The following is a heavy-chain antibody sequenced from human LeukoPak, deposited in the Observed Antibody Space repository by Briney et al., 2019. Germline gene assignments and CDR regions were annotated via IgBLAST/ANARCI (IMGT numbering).Heavy chain of an antibody. CDR2: ISAYNGNT. CDR3: ARGGSRSRRGDDAFDI. D-gene: IGHD3-10*01. J-gene: IGHJ3*02. CDR1: GYTFTNYA. V-gene: IGHV1-18*01. Sequence: GSVTVSCKASGYTFTNYAMNGVRQAPGQGREGMGWISAYNGNTELAQKFQGRVTLATDASTSTAYVELRSLTSDDTAVYFCARGGSRSRRGDDAFDIWGQGTMVTVSS.